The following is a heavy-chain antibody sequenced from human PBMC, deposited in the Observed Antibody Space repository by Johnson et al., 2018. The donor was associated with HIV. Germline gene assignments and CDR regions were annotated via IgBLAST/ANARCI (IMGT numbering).Heavy chain of an antibody. Sequence: QVQLVESGGGLVKPGGSLRLSCAASGFTFSSYGMHWVRQAPGKGLEWVAFIRYDGSNKYYADSVKGRFTISRDNAKNSLYLQMNSLRAEDTALYYCAKDRSTGWYPAFDIWGQGTMVTVSS. V-gene: IGHV3-30*02. CDR3: AKDRSTGWYPAFDI. CDR2: IRYDGSNK. D-gene: IGHD6-19*01. CDR1: GFTFSSYG. J-gene: IGHJ3*02.